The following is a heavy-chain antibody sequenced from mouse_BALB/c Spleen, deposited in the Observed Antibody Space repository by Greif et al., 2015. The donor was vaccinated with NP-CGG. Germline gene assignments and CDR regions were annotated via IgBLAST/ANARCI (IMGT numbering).Heavy chain of an antibody. CDR3: ARVITGYWYFDV. CDR1: GFNIKDTY. D-gene: IGHD2-4*01. V-gene: IGHV14-3*02. CDR2: IDPANGNT. J-gene: IGHJ1*01. Sequence: VQLQQSGAELVKPGAPVKLSCTASGFNIKDTYMHWVKQRPEQGLEWIGRIDPANGNTKYDPKFQGKATITADTSSNTAYLQLSSLTSEDTAVYYCARVITGYWYFDVWGAGTTVTASS.